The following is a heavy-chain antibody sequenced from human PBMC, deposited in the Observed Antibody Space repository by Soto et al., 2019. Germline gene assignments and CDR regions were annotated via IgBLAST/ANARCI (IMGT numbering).Heavy chain of an antibody. CDR2: IIPIFGTA. Sequence: ASVKVSCKASGGTFSSYAISWVRQAPGQGLEWMGGIIPIFGTANYAQKFPGRVTITADESTSTAYMELSSLRSEDTAAYYCAVSGSYYYYFDYWGQGTLVTVSS. J-gene: IGHJ4*02. V-gene: IGHV1-69*13. CDR1: GGTFSSYA. D-gene: IGHD1-26*01. CDR3: AVSGSYYYYFDY.